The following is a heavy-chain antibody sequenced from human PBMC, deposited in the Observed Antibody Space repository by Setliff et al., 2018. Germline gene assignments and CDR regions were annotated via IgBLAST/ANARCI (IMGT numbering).Heavy chain of an antibody. CDR2: FNVGHGYT. J-gene: IGHJ3*02. D-gene: IGHD3-3*01. CDR1: GYTFTTHD. Sequence: GASVKVSCKASGYTFTTHDLHWVRQAPGQRLEWMGWFNVGHGYTKYSQKFQGRVTITADKSTSTAYMELSSLRSEDTAVYYCAISTIFGVVSPTPDAFDIWGQGTMVTVSS. V-gene: IGHV1-3*01. CDR3: AISTIFGVVSPTPDAFDI.